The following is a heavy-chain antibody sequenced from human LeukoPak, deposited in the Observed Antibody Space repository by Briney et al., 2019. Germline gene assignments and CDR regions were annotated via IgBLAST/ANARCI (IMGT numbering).Heavy chain of an antibody. CDR2: IYYSGST. J-gene: IGHJ4*02. Sequence: SETLSLTCTVSGCSISTYYWTWIRQPPGKGLEWIGYIYYSGSTNYNPSLKSRVTMSVDTSKNQFSLKLNSVTAADTAVYYCARDRLGLPVDYWGRGTLVTVSS. CDR3: ARDRLGLPVDY. D-gene: IGHD3-16*01. CDR1: GCSISTYY. V-gene: IGHV4-59*01.